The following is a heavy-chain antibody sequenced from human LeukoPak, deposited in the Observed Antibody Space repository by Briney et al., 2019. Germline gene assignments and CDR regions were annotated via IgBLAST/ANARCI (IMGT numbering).Heavy chain of an antibody. CDR1: GFTFSSYA. J-gene: IGHJ4*02. CDR3: ASITMVREGY. D-gene: IGHD3-10*01. CDR2: INHSGST. Sequence: GSLRLSCAASGFTFSSYAMSWVRQPPGKGLEWIGEINHSGSTNYNPSLKSRVTISVDTSKNQFSLKLSSVTAADTAVYYCASITMVREGYWGQGTLVTVSS. V-gene: IGHV4-34*01.